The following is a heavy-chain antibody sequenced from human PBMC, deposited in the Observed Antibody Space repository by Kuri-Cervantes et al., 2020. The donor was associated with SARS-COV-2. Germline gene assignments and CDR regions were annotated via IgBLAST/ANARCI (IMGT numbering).Heavy chain of an antibody. CDR1: GGPISSGDYF. D-gene: IGHD3-22*01. CDR2: IYSSGST. V-gene: IGHV4-30-4*01. Sequence: SETLSLTCTVSGGPISSGDYFWSWIRQPPGKGLEWIGYIYSSGSTYYNPSLKSRVTMSVDRSKNQFSLKLTSVTAADTAVYYCANYYYDKRGYYYGWFDPWGQGTLVTVSS. CDR3: ANYYYDKRGYYYGWFDP. J-gene: IGHJ5*02.